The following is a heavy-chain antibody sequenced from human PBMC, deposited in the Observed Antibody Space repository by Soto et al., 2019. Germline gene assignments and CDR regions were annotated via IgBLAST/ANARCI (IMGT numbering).Heavy chain of an antibody. CDR2: ISYDGSIE. CDR1: GFTFSNYA. D-gene: IGHD6-19*01. Sequence: QVQLVESGGGVVQPGRSLRLSCAASGFTFSNYAMHWVRQAPGKGLGWVAVISYDGSIEKYADSVKGQFTIARDNSKNTRYLQMNSLRVDDTAVYYCARGASVAVMALFDYWGQGTLVTVSS. V-gene: IGHV3-30-3*01. CDR3: ARGASVAVMALFDY. J-gene: IGHJ4*02.